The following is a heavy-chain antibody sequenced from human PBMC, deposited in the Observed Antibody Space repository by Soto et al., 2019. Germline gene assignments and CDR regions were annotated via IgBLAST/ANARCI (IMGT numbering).Heavy chain of an antibody. V-gene: IGHV1-8*01. D-gene: IGHD6-13*01. CDR1: GYTFTSYD. CDR3: ARALTFRQQLRYYYMDV. J-gene: IGHJ6*03. Sequence: ASVKVSCKASGYTFTSYDINWVRQATGQGLEWMGWMNPNSGNTGYAQKFQGRVTMTRNTSRSTAYMELSSLRSEDTAVYYCARALTFRQQLRYYYMDVWGKGTTVTVSS. CDR2: MNPNSGNT.